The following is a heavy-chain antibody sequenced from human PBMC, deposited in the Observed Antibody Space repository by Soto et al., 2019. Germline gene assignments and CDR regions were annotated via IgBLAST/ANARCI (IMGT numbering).Heavy chain of an antibody. V-gene: IGHV3-30*18. Sequence: PGGSLRLSCAASGFTFSSYGMHWVRQAPGKGLEWVAVISYDGSNKYYADSVKGRFTISRDNSKNTLYLQMNSLRAEDTAVYYCAKDLNPYGAHPYYYYGMDVWGQGTTVTVSS. D-gene: IGHD4-17*01. CDR1: GFTFSSYG. CDR2: ISYDGSNK. J-gene: IGHJ6*02. CDR3: AKDLNPYGAHPYYYYGMDV.